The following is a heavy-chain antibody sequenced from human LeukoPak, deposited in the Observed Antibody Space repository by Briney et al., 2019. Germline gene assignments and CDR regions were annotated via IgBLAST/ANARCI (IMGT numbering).Heavy chain of an antibody. CDR1: GGSISSYY. J-gene: IGHJ4*02. D-gene: IGHD6-19*01. V-gene: IGHV4-34*01. CDR2: INHSGST. Sequence: PSETLSLTCTVSGGSISSYYWSWIRQPPGKGLEWIGEINHSGSTNYNPSLKSRVTISVDTSKNQFSLKLSSVTAADTAVYYCARRQLAVAGRLFDYWGQGTLVTVSS. CDR3: ARRQLAVAGRLFDY.